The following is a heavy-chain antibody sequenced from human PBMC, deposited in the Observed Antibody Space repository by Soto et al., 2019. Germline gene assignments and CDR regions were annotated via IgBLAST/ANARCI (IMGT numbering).Heavy chain of an antibody. CDR3: AGPGEQHRY. CDR1: GFTVSSNH. V-gene: IGHV3-66*01. CDR2: IYSGGST. J-gene: IGHJ4*02. D-gene: IGHD3-16*01. Sequence: EVQLVESGGGLVQPGGYLRLSCAASGFTVSSNHMSWVRQAPGKGLEWVSLIYSGGSTYYADSVKGRFTFSRDNSQNTLYLQRNSLRAEDTAVYYCAGPGEQHRYWGQGTLVTVSS.